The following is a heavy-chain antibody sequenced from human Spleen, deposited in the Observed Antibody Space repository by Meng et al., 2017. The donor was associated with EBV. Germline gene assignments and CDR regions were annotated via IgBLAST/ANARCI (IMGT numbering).Heavy chain of an antibody. V-gene: IGHV7-4-1*01. J-gene: IGHJ5*02. CDR3: ARDRADAVDP. Sequence: QVQLVQHGSELNRPGASVKISCKASGYTFSSYAMNLARHPPGEGLEWMGRFNTKTRNPTYVQALSGRFVFSLDTSLGTAFLHIVNLKTEDTAVYYCARDRADAVDPWGQGPLVTVSS. D-gene: IGHD6-19*01. CDR1: GYTFSSYA. CDR2: FNTKTRNP.